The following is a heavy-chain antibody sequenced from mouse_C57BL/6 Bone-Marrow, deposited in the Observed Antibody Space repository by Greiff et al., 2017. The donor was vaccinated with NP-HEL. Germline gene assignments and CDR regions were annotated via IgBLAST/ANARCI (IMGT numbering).Heavy chain of an antibody. Sequence: QVQLQQSGPGLVQPSQSLSITCTVSGFSLTSYGVHWVRQSPGKGLEWLGVIWRGGSTDYNAAFMSRLSITKDNSKSQVFFKMNSLQADDTAIYYCAKNYDYDGRNYYAMDYWGQGTSVTVSS. CDR3: AKNYDYDGRNYYAMDY. D-gene: IGHD2-4*01. V-gene: IGHV2-5*01. CDR1: GFSLTSYG. J-gene: IGHJ4*01. CDR2: IWRGGST.